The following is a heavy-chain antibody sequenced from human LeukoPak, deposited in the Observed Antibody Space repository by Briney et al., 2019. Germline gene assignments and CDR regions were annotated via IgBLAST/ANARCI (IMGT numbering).Heavy chain of an antibody. Sequence: SETLSLTCAVSVGSISSGGYSWSWIRQPPGKGLEWIGYIYHSGSTYYNPSLKSRVTISVDRSKNQFSLKLSSVTAADTAVYYCARGKFWCSGGSCYSDDAFDIWGQGTMVTVSS. V-gene: IGHV4-30-2*01. CDR2: IYHSGST. D-gene: IGHD2-15*01. CDR3: ARGKFWCSGGSCYSDDAFDI. J-gene: IGHJ3*02. CDR1: VGSISSGGYS.